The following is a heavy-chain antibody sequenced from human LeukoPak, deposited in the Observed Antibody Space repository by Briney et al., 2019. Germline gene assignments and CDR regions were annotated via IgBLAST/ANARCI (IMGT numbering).Heavy chain of an antibody. CDR1: GFAFSTYA. CDR3: ASSRYCSSTSCFYFDY. D-gene: IGHD2-2*01. CDR2: ISSSSSYT. J-gene: IGHJ4*02. V-gene: IGHV3-11*06. Sequence: PGGSLRLSCAASGFAFSTYAMSWIRQAPGKGLEWVSYISSSSSYTNYADSVKGRFTISRDNAKNSLYLQMNSLRAEDTAVYYCASSRYCSSTSCFYFDYWGQGTLVTVSS.